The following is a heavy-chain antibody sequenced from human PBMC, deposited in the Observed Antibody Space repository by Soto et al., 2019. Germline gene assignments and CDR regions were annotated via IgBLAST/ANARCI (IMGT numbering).Heavy chain of an antibody. Sequence: EVELLDSGGGLVQPGGSLRLSCAASGFSFSSYAMNWVRQAPGKGLEWVSSISGNGRSTSYADSVKGRFTISRDNSDNTVHLQMDSLRAEDTAVYFCAKDRAGGYDQYWYFDLWGRGTLVTVSS. J-gene: IGHJ2*01. V-gene: IGHV3-23*01. CDR1: GFSFSSYA. D-gene: IGHD5-12*01. CDR2: ISGNGRST. CDR3: AKDRAGGYDQYWYFDL.